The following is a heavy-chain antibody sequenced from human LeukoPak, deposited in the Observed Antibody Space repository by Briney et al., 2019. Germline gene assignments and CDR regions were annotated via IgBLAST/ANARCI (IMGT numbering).Heavy chain of an antibody. V-gene: IGHV3-7*01. CDR3: ATRPHTGRDYLGVFDF. J-gene: IGHJ4*02. D-gene: IGHD3-16*01. Sequence: GDSLRLSCAASGFTFTKFWMTWLRQAPGKGLEWVANINQDGSEKYFVDSVKGRFTISRDNAKNSLYLQMNSLRAEDTAVYYCATRPHTGRDYLGVFDFWGQGTLVTVSS. CDR2: INQDGSEK. CDR1: GFTFTKFW.